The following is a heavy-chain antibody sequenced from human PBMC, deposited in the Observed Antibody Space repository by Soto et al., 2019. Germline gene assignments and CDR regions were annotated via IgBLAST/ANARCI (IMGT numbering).Heavy chain of an antibody. V-gene: IGHV4-34*01. CDR3: ARKGYFDSSGYPYYFDY. Sequence: SETLSLTCAVYGGSFSGYYWSWIRQPPGKGLEWIGEINHSGSTNYNPSLKSRVTISVDTSKNQFSLKLSSVTAADTAVYYCARKGYFDSSGYPYYFDYWGQGTLVTVSS. D-gene: IGHD3-22*01. J-gene: IGHJ4*02. CDR2: INHSGST. CDR1: GGSFSGYY.